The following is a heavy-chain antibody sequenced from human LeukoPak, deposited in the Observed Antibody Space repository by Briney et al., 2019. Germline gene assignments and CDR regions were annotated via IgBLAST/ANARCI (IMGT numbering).Heavy chain of an antibody. D-gene: IGHD3-10*01. V-gene: IGHV4-39*07. J-gene: IGHJ5*02. CDR3: ARDVGYYGSTDP. Sequence: PSETLSLTCTVSGGSISSSSYYWGWIRQPPGKGLEWIGSIYYSGSTYYNPSLKGRVTISVDTSKNQFSLKLSSVTAADTAVYYCARDVGYYGSTDPWGQGTLVTVSS. CDR1: GGSISSSSYY. CDR2: IYYSGST.